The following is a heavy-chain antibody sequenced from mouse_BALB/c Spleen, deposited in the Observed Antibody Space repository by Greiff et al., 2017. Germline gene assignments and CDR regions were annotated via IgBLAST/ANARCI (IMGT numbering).Heavy chain of an antibody. CDR1: GFTFSSYG. V-gene: IGHV5-6*02. J-gene: IGHJ2*01. CDR3: ARQDGYYLDY. Sequence: DVMLVESGGDLVKPGGSLKLSCAASGFTFSSYGMSWVRQTPDKRLEWVATISSGGSYTYYPDSVKGRFTISRDNAKNTLYLQMSSLKSEDTAMYYCARQDGYYLDYWGQGTTLTVSS. D-gene: IGHD2-3*01. CDR2: ISSGGSYT.